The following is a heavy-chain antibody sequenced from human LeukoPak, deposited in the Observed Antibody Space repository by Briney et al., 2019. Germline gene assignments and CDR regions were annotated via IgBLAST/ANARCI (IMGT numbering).Heavy chain of an antibody. Sequence: GASVKVSCKASGYTFTGYYMHWVRQAPGQGLEWMGWINPNSGGTNYAQKFQGRVTMTRDTSISTAYMELSRLRSDDTAVYYCARDYYDSSGYYPPRAFDIWGQGTMVTVSS. CDR2: INPNSGGT. D-gene: IGHD3-22*01. V-gene: IGHV1-2*02. CDR3: ARDYYDSSGYYPPRAFDI. CDR1: GYTFTGYY. J-gene: IGHJ3*02.